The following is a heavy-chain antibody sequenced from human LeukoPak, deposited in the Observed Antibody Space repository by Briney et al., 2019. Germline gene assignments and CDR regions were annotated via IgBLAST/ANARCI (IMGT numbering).Heavy chain of an antibody. Sequence: ASVKVSCKVSGYTLTELSMHWVRQAPGKGLEWMGGFDPEDGETIYAQKFQGRVTMTRDMSTSTVYMELSSLRSEDTAVYYCASGYSGSYPTGYWGQGTLVTVSS. CDR1: GYTLTELS. CDR3: ASGYSGSYPTGY. V-gene: IGHV1-24*01. CDR2: FDPEDGET. D-gene: IGHD1-26*01. J-gene: IGHJ4*02.